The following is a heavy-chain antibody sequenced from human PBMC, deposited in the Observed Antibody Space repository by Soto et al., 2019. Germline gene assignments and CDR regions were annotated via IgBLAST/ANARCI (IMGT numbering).Heavy chain of an antibody. Sequence: WGSLRLSCASSGFTVSSNYMSWVRQAPGKGLEWVSVIYSGGSTYYADSVKGRFTISRDNSKNTLYLQMNSLRAEDTAVYYCARDVGLWFGEWERVNDFDIWGQGTMVT. CDR1: GFTVSSNY. CDR3: ARDVGLWFGEWERVNDFDI. CDR2: IYSGGST. V-gene: IGHV3-53*01. J-gene: IGHJ3*02. D-gene: IGHD3-10*01.